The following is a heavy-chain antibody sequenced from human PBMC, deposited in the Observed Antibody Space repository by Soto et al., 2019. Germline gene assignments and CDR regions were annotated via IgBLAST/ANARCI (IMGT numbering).Heavy chain of an antibody. CDR2: ISSSSSYI. Sequence: EVQLVESGGGLVKPGGSLRLSCAASGFTFSSYSMNWVRQAPGKGLEWVSSISSSSSYIYYADSVKGRFTISRDNAKNSLYLQINSLSAEKTAVYYCARTTVEATKWGGYFDYWSQGTLDTVAS. V-gene: IGHV3-21*01. J-gene: IGHJ4*02. CDR3: ARTTVEATKWGGYFDY. D-gene: IGHD1-26*01. CDR1: GFTFSSYS.